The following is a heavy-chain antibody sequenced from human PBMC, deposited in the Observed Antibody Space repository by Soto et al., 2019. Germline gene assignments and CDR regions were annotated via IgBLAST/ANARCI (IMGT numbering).Heavy chain of an antibody. CDR1: GFTFSSYS. CDR3: ARDLLVGATDY. V-gene: IGHV3-21*01. Sequence: GGSLRLSCAASGFTFSSYSMNWVRQAPGKGLEWVSSISSSSSYIYYADSVKGRFTISRDNAKNSLYLQMNSLRAEDTAVYYCARDLLVGATDYWGQGTLVTVSS. D-gene: IGHD1-26*01. CDR2: ISSSSSYI. J-gene: IGHJ4*02.